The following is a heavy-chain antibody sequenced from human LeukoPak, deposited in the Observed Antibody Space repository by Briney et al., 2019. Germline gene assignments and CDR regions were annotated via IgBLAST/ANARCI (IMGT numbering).Heavy chain of an antibody. CDR1: GGSISSDH. CDR3: ARVVGATGSSDY. V-gene: IGHV4-59*01. J-gene: IGHJ4*02. Sequence: PSETLPLTCTVSGGSISSDHWSWIRQPPGKGLEWIGYIYYIGSTNYNPSLKSRITISVDTSKSHFSLKLSSVTAADTAVYYCARVVGATGSSDYWGQGTLVTVSS. CDR2: IYYIGST. D-gene: IGHD1-26*01.